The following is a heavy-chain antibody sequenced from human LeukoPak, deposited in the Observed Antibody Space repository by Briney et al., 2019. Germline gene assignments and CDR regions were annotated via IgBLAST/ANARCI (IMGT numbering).Heavy chain of an antibody. CDR1: GVTVSSNY. J-gene: IGHJ4*02. Sequence: PGGSLRLSCAASGVTVSSNYMSWVRQAPGEGLELVSVIYSDGSTYYADSVKGRFAISRDNSKNTLYLQMNSLRAEDTAVYYCARVGEGAAKDWGQGTLVTVSS. CDR2: IYSDGST. CDR3: ARVGEGAAKD. D-gene: IGHD1-26*01. V-gene: IGHV3-53*01.